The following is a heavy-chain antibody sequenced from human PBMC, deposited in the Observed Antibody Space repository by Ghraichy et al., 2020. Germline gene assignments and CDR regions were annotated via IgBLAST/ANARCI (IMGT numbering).Heavy chain of an antibody. CDR1: GFTFSSYV. CDR3: AKGYGDFVLHHFDY. Sequence: GGSLRLSCAASGFTFSSYVMSWVRQAPGKGLEWVSGISGSGGKIYYADSVKGRFTISRDNSKNTLNLHMNSLRVEDTAVYFCAKGYGDFVLHHFDYWGQGTLVTVSS. CDR2: ISGSGGKI. V-gene: IGHV3-23*01. D-gene: IGHD4-17*01. J-gene: IGHJ4*02.